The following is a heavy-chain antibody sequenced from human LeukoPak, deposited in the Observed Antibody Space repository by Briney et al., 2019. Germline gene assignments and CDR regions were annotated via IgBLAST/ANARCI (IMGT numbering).Heavy chain of an antibody. CDR1: GFTFSNYA. D-gene: IGHD3-10*01. J-gene: IGHJ6*03. V-gene: IGHV3-30*01. CDR2: ISYDGTKE. CDR3: ARARIRTGSGYYYYMNV. Sequence: GGSLRLSCAASGFTFSNYAMHWVRQAPGKGLEWVAVISYDGTKEYYADSVKGRFTISRDNSKNTLYLQMDSLRAEDTAVFYCARARIRTGSGYYYYMNVWGNGTTVTVPS.